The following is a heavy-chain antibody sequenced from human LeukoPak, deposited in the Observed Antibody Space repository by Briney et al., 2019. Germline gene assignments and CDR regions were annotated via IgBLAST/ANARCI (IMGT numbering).Heavy chain of an antibody. J-gene: IGHJ4*02. CDR3: ARDAPQAHCSGGSCYFGPLSTSGGRAYLY. CDR2: ISAYNGNT. Sequence: GASVKVSCKASGYTFTGYYMHWVRQAPGQGLEWMGRISAYNGNTNYAQKLQGRVTMTTDTSTSTAYMELRSLRSDDTAVYYCARDAPQAHCSGGSCYFGPLSTSGGRAYLYWGQGTLVTVSS. CDR1: GYTFTGYY. V-gene: IGHV1-18*04. D-gene: IGHD2-15*01.